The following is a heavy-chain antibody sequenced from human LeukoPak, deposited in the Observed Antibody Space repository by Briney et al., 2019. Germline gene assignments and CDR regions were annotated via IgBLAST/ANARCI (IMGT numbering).Heavy chain of an antibody. Sequence: GGSLRLSCAASGFTFSSYAMSWVRQAPGKGLEWVSAISGSGGSTYYADSVKGRFTISSDNSKNTLYLQMNSLRAEDTAVYYCAKEGYDYVWGSYRYFDYWGQGTLVTVSS. CDR3: AKEGYDYVWGSYRYFDY. V-gene: IGHV3-23*01. CDR2: ISGSGGST. D-gene: IGHD3-16*02. CDR1: GFTFSSYA. J-gene: IGHJ4*02.